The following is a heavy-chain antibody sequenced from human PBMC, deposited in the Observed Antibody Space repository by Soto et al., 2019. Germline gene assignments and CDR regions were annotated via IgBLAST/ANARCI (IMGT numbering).Heavy chain of an antibody. CDR1: GFSFRTYA. CDR2: ISDTGDDT. D-gene: IGHD5-18*01. V-gene: IGHV3-23*01. CDR3: ARAVIYSYGTFDY. Sequence: GSLRLSCAASGFSFRTYAMSWVRQAPGQGLEWVSVISDTGDDTYYADSVKGRFTISRDNSKNTLYLQMNSLRAEDTAVYYCARAVIYSYGTFDYWGQGTLVTVSS. J-gene: IGHJ4*02.